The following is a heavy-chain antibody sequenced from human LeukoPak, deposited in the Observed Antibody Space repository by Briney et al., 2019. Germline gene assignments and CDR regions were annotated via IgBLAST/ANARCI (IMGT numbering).Heavy chain of an antibody. V-gene: IGHV1-69*05. CDR1: GGTFSSYA. CDR2: IIPIFGTA. CDR3: ANVEAGTRGLPGY. D-gene: IGHD6-19*01. J-gene: IGHJ4*02. Sequence: SVKVSCKASGGTFSSYAISWVRQAPGQGLEWMGGIIPIFGTANYAQKFQGRVTITTDESTSTAYMELSSLRSEDTAVYYCANVEAGTRGLPGYWGQGTLVTVSS.